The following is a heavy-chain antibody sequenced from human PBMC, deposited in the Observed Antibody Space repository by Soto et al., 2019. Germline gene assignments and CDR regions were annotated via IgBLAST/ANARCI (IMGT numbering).Heavy chain of an antibody. CDR1: GGSISSGGYS. Sequence: SETLSLTCAVSGGSISSGGYSWFWIRQPPGKGLEWIGYIYHSGSTYYNPSLKSRVTISEDRSKNQFSLKLSSVTAADTAVYYCARAMNTVTTFDYWGQGTPVTVSS. CDR3: ARAMNTVTTFDY. CDR2: IYHSGST. J-gene: IGHJ4*02. D-gene: IGHD4-17*01. V-gene: IGHV4-30-2*01.